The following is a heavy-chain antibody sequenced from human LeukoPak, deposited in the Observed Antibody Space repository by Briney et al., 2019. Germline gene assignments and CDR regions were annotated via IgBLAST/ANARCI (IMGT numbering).Heavy chain of an antibody. CDR2: ITASGTAM. CDR3: AKNFAPYPY. Sequence: GGSLRLSCAASGFTFSSYSMNWVRQAPGKGLEWVSHITASGTAMFYADSVKGRFTISRDNAKNSLYLQMNSLRDEDTAVYYCAKNFAPYPYWGQGTLVTVSS. J-gene: IGHJ4*02. CDR1: GFTFSSYS. V-gene: IGHV3-48*02.